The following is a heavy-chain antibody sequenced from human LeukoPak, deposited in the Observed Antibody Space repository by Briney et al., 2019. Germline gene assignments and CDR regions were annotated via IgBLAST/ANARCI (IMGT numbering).Heavy chain of an antibody. CDR3: AKCYDFWSGPFDY. D-gene: IGHD3-3*01. Sequence: PGGSLRLSCAASGFTFSSYAMGWVRQAPGKGLEWVSAISGSGGSTYCADSVKGRFTISRDNSKNTLYLQMNSLRAEDTAVYYCAKCYDFWSGPFDYWGQGTLVTVSS. J-gene: IGHJ4*02. V-gene: IGHV3-23*01. CDR1: GFTFSSYA. CDR2: ISGSGGST.